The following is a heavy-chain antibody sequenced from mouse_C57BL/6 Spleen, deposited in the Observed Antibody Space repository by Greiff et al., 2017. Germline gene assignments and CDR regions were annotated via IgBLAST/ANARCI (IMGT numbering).Heavy chain of an antibody. CDR3: ARHDGSNYGFAY. CDR2: IWSDGST. V-gene: IGHV2-6-1*01. D-gene: IGHD1-1*01. J-gene: IGHJ3*01. CDR1: GFSLTSYG. Sequence: VQLQESGPGLVAPSQSLSITCTVSGFSLTSYGVHWVRQPPGKGLEWLVLIWSDGSTTYNSAPKSRLSISKDNSKSQVFLKMNSLQTDDTAMYYCARHDGSNYGFAYWGQGTLVTVSA.